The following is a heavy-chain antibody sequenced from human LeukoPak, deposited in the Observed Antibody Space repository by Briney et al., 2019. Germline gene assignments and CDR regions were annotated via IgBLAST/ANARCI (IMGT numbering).Heavy chain of an antibody. D-gene: IGHD2-15*01. J-gene: IGHJ4*02. V-gene: IGHV3-21*05. Sequence: PGGSLRLSCAGSGFTFNHAWMTWVRQAPGKGLEWVSYISSSSSYIYYADSVKGRFTISRDNAKNSLYLQMNSLRAEDTAVYYCVGGGYPFDYWGQGTLVTVSS. CDR1: GFTFNHAW. CDR3: VGGGYPFDY. CDR2: ISSSSSYI.